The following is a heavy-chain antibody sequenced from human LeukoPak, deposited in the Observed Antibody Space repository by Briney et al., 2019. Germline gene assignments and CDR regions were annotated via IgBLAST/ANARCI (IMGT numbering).Heavy chain of an antibody. CDR3: ARADLRRPFDY. CDR2: INHSGST. CDR1: GGSFSGYY. V-gene: IGHV4-34*01. J-gene: IGHJ4*02. D-gene: IGHD3-3*01. Sequence: PSETLSLTCAVYGGSFSGYYWSWIRQPPGKGLEWIGEINHSGSTNYNPSLKSRVTISVDTSKNQFSLKLSSVTAADTAVYYCARADLRRPFDYWGQGTLVTVSS.